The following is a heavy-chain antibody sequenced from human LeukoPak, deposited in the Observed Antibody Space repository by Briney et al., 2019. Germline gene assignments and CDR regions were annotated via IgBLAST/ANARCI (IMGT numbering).Heavy chain of an antibody. CDR2: IWYDGSNK. CDR1: GFTFSSYG. J-gene: IGHJ4*02. D-gene: IGHD6-19*01. Sequence: TGGSLRLSCAASGFTFSSYGMHWDRQAPGKGLEWVAVIWYDGSNKYYADSVKGRFTISRDNSKNTLYLQMNSLRAEDTAVYYCARDQYSSGWYFDYWGQGTLVTVSS. CDR3: ARDQYSSGWYFDY. V-gene: IGHV3-33*01.